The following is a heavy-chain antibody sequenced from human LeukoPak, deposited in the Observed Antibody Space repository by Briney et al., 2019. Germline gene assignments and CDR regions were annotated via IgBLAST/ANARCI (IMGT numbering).Heavy chain of an antibody. D-gene: IGHD5-18*01. CDR2: IRYDGSNK. J-gene: IGHJ4*02. Sequence: PGGSLRLSCEASGFTFRSYAMHWVRQAPGKGLEWVAFIRYDGSNKYYADSVKGRFTISRDNSKNTLYLQMNSLRAEDTAVYYCAKGAGYSYGYEVDYWGQGTLVTVSS. V-gene: IGHV3-30*02. CDR3: AKGAGYSYGYEVDY. CDR1: GFTFRSYA.